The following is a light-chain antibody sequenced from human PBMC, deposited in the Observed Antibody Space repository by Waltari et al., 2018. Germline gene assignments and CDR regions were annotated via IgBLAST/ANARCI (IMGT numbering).Light chain of an antibody. CDR2: VNSDGSH. CDR1: SGHSSYA. V-gene: IGLV4-69*01. Sequence: QLMLTQSPSASASLGASVTLTCTLSSGHSSYAIAWHQQQPEKGPRYLMKVNSDGSHIKGDAIPDRFSGSSSGAERYLTISSLQSEDEAEYYCQTVGFGIWVFGGGTKLTVL. CDR3: QTVGFGIWV. J-gene: IGLJ3*02.